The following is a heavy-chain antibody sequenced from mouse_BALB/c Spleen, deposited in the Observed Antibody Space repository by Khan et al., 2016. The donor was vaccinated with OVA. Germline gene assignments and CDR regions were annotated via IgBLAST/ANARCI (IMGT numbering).Heavy chain of an antibody. CDR2: ISYSGST. J-gene: IGHJ4*01. CDR1: GYSITSNYA. D-gene: IGHD1-1*01. V-gene: IGHV3-2*02. Sequence: EVQLQESGPGLVKPSQSLSLTCTVTGYSITSNYAWSWIRQLPGNKLEWMGYISYSGSTNYNPSLKSRISVTRATSENQFFLQLNSVTIEATASYYCARQNYYGYALDYWGQGTSVTVSS. CDR3: ARQNYYGYALDY.